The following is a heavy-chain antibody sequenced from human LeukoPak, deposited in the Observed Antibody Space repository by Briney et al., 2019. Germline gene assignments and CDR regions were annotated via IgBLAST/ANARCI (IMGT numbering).Heavy chain of an antibody. V-gene: IGHV4-38-2*02. J-gene: IGHJ3*02. Sequence: SETLSLTCSVSGYSISSAYYWGWIRQPPGKGLEWIGTMYHSGSTNYNPPLKSRVTISVDTSKNQFSLKLSSVTAADTAVYYCAKYYGSGSYMSFYAFDIWGQGTMVTVSS. CDR3: AKYYGSGSYMSFYAFDI. CDR2: MYHSGST. CDR1: GYSISSAYY. D-gene: IGHD3-10*01.